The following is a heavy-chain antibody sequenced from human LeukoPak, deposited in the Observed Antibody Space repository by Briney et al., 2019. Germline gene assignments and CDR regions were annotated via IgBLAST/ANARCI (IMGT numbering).Heavy chain of an antibody. Sequence: ASVKVSCKASGYTFTSYGISWVRQAPGQGLEWMGWINPYNGNTNYAQKLQGRVTMTTDTSTSTAYMELRSLRSDDTAVYYCARVPLIVVVPAALSGDYWGQGTLVTVSS. J-gene: IGHJ4*02. CDR3: ARVPLIVVVPAALSGDY. CDR1: GYTFTSYG. D-gene: IGHD2-2*01. V-gene: IGHV1-18*04. CDR2: INPYNGNT.